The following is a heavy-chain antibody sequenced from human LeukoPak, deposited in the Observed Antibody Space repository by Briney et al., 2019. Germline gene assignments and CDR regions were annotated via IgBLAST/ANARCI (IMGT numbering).Heavy chain of an antibody. D-gene: IGHD6-19*01. CDR2: IKQDGSEE. CDR3: ARDRGSGWYYFDY. Sequence: GGSLRLSCAASGFTFRCYWMSWVRQAPGKGLEWVANIKQDGSEEYYVDSVKGRFTISRDNAKSSLYLQMNTLRAEDTAVYYCARDRGSGWYYFDYWGQGTLVTVSS. V-gene: IGHV3-7*01. CDR1: GFTFRCYW. J-gene: IGHJ4*02.